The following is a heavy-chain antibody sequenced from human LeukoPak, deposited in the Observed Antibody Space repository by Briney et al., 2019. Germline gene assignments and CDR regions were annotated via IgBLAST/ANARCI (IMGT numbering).Heavy chain of an antibody. J-gene: IGHJ5*02. V-gene: IGHV4-30-4*01. CDR3: ARGESYYDSSGYDNWFDP. CDR2: IYYSGST. D-gene: IGHD3-22*01. Sequence: SQTLSLTCTVSGGSISSGDYHWSWIRQPPGKGLEWIGYIYYSGSTYYNPSLKSRVTISVDTSKNQFSLKLSSVTAADTAVYYCARGESYYDSSGYDNWFDPWGQGTLVTVSS. CDR1: GGSISSGDYH.